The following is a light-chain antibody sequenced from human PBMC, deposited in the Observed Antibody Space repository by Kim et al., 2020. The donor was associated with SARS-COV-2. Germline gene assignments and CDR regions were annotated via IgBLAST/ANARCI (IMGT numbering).Light chain of an antibody. CDR3: QQYRTYPPLT. V-gene: IGKV1-5*03. CDR1: QSISDW. CDR2: KAS. J-gene: IGKJ4*01. Sequence: SIGDRVTITCRASQSISDWLAWYQQKPGRAPKLLIYKASRLDRGVPSRFSGSGSETEFSLTISSLQPDDFATYYCQQYRTYPPLTFGGGTKVDIK.